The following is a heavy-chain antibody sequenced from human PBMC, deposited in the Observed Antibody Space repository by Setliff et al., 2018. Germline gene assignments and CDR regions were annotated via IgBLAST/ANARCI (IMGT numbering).Heavy chain of an antibody. CDR2: ISGSDFTI. CDR1: GFTFSNFY. J-gene: IGHJ3*01. Sequence: GSLRLSCVGSGFTFSNFYMNWIRQAPGKGLEWVSAISGSDFTISFSDYSDSVKGRFNISRDNAKNSVYLQKNNLRAGDTGVYYCARGRTFDVWGQGAMVTVSS. V-gene: IGHV3-11*04. CDR3: ARGRTFDV.